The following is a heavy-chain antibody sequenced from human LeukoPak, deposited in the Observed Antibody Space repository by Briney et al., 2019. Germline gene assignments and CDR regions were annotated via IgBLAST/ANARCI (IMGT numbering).Heavy chain of an antibody. V-gene: IGHV4-59*01. CDR2: IYYSGGT. CDR3: ARGQSYDFWSGYYRGGSYYYMDV. J-gene: IGHJ6*03. Sequence: SETLSLTCTVSGGSISSYYWSWIRQPPGKGLEWIGYIYYSGGTNYNPSLRSRVTISVDTSKNQFSLKLSSVTAADTAVYYCARGQSYDFWSGYYRGGSYYYMDVWGKGTTVTVSS. CDR1: GGSISSYY. D-gene: IGHD3-3*01.